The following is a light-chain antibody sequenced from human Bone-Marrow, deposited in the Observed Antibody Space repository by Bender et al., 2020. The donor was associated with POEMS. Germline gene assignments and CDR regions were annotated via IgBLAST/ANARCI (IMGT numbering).Light chain of an antibody. CDR2: EVT. J-gene: IGLJ2*01. CDR3: ASYTRGSTLVV. Sequence: QSALTQPASVSGSPGQSITISCTGTSSDVGKYNLVSWYQQHPGKAPILMIFEVTKRPSGVSSRFSASKSGNTASLTISGLQAEDEANYYCASYTRGSTLVVFGGGTELTVL. V-gene: IGLV2-14*02. CDR1: SSDVGKYNL.